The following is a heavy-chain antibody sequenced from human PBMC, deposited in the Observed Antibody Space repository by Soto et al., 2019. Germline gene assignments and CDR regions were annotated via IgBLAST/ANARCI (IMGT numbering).Heavy chain of an antibody. D-gene: IGHD2-8*02. J-gene: IGHJ6*02. CDR2: LHSDGTIS. V-gene: IGHV3-74*01. CDR3: ARLSGALSALFSYCMDA. Sequence: MEGVCKNSGKGPEWLSGLHSDGTISSYADSVKGRFTISRDNARKTLCLQRNSLRADDAAVCYCARLSGALSALFSYCMDAWGQGTTVSVS.